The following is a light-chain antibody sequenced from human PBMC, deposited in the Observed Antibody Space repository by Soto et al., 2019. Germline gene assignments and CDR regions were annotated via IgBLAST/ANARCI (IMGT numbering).Light chain of an antibody. CDR1: NIGSKS. Sequence: SSELTQPPSVSVAPGQTARITCGGNNIGSKSVHWYQQKPDQAPVLVVYADSDRPSGIPERFSGSNSGNTATLTISRVEAGDEADYYCQVWDSSSDHVVFGGGTKLTVL. CDR3: QVWDSSSDHVV. CDR2: ADS. J-gene: IGLJ2*01. V-gene: IGLV3-21*02.